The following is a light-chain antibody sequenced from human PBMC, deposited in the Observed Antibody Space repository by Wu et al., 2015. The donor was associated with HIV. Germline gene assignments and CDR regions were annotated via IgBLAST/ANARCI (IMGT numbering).Light chain of an antibody. CDR3: QHVHSYPYT. V-gene: IGKV1-9*01. Sequence: DIQLTQSPSFLSASVGDRVSVTCRAGQDISGFLAWYQQEPGKAPKLLISAASSLQRGVPLRFSGSGSGTEFTLTISSLQPEDFATYYCQHVHSYPYTFGQGTKLEIK. J-gene: IGKJ2*01. CDR1: QDISGF. CDR2: AAS.